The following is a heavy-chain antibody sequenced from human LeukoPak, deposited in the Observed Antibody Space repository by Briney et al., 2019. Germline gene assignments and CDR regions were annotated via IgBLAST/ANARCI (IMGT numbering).Heavy chain of an antibody. CDR3: AAIGDIVLVPAIPDY. J-gene: IGHJ4*02. V-gene: IGHV4-39*07. D-gene: IGHD2-2*01. CDR2: IYYSGST. CDR1: GGSLSSSIYY. Sequence: SETLSLTCTVSGGSLSSSIYYWVWIRQPPGKGLEWIANIYYSGSTYYNPSLKSRVTISVDTSKNLFSLRLNSVTAADTAVYYCAAIGDIVLVPAIPDYWGQGTLVTVSS.